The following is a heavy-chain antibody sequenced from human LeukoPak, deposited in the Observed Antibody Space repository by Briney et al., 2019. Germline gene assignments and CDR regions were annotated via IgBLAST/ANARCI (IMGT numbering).Heavy chain of an antibody. V-gene: IGHV4-4*02. CDR3: ARHPMRIGGGSGSYYKD. J-gene: IGHJ4*02. CDR1: GGSISSSNW. Sequence: SETLSLTCAVSGGSISSSNWWSWVRQPPGKGLEWIGEIYHSGSTNYNPSLKSRVTISVDTSKNQFSLKLSSVTAADTAMYYCARHPMRIGGGSGSYYKDWGQGILVTVSS. CDR2: IYHSGST. D-gene: IGHD3-10*01.